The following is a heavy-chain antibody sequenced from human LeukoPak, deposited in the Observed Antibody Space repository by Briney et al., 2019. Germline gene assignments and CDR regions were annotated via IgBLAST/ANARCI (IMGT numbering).Heavy chain of an antibody. CDR1: GYTFTSYY. CDR2: INPSGGST. J-gene: IGHJ1*01. D-gene: IGHD2-15*01. V-gene: IGHV1-46*01. Sequence: GASVKVSCKASGYTFTSYYMHWVRQAPGQGLEWMGIINPSGGSTSYAQKFQGRVTMTRDTSTSTVYMELSSLRSEDTAVYYCTRREVYCSGGSCPPRYEYFQHWGQGTLVTVSS. CDR3: TRREVYCSGGSCPPRYEYFQH.